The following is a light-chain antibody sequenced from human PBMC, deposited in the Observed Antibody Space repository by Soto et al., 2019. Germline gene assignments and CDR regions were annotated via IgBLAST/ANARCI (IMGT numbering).Light chain of an antibody. CDR1: QSVSSY. V-gene: IGKV3-11*01. Sequence: EIVLTQSPATLSLSPGERATLSCRASQSVSSYLAWYQQKPGQAPRLLIYDASNRATGIPARFSGSGSGTDLTLTISSLEPEDDAVYYCQQRSNWPFLTFGGGTKVEIK. CDR3: QQRSNWPFLT. CDR2: DAS. J-gene: IGKJ4*01.